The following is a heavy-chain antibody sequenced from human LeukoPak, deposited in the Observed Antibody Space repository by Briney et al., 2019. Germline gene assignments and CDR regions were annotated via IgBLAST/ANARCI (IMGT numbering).Heavy chain of an antibody. V-gene: IGHV1-69*02. CDR2: IIPILGIA. J-gene: IGHJ3*02. D-gene: IGHD4-23*01. Sequence: SVKVSCKASGGTFSSYTISWVRQAPGQGLEWMGRIIPILGIANYAQKLQGRVTITADKSTSTAYMELSSLRSEDTAVYYCARVAMTTVAHDAFDIWGQGTMVTVSS. CDR3: ARVAMTTVAHDAFDI. CDR1: GGTFSSYT.